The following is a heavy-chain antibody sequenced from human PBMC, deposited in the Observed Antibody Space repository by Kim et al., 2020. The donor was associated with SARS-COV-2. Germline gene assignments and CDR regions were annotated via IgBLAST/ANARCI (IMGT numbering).Heavy chain of an antibody. D-gene: IGHD2-2*01. V-gene: IGHV3-23*01. CDR2: ISGSGGST. CDR1: GFTFSSYA. Sequence: GGSLRLSCAASGFTFSSYAMSWVRQAPGKGLEWVSAISGSGGSTYYADSVKGRFTISRDNSKNTLYLQMNSLRAEDTAVYYCAKAPLGVVPAAPPGGYWGQGTLVTVSS. CDR3: AKAPLGVVPAAPPGGY. J-gene: IGHJ4*02.